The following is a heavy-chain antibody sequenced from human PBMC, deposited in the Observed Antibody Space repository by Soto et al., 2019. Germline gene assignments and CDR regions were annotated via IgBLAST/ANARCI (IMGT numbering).Heavy chain of an antibody. CDR3: ARVAGYTDMDV. CDR2: IYYSGST. CDR1: GGSISSGDYY. J-gene: IGHJ6*02. V-gene: IGHV4-30-4*01. Sequence: QVQLQESGPGLVKPSQTLSLTCTVSGGSISSGDYYWSWIRQPPGKGLEWIGYIYYSGSTYYNPSLKSXTTESXXTSKNQFSLKLSSVTAADTAVYYCARVAGYTDMDVWGQGTTVTVSS. D-gene: IGHD6-19*01.